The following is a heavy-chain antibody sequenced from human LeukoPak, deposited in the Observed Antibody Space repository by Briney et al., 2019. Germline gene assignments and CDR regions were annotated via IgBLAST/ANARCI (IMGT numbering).Heavy chain of an antibody. D-gene: IGHD1-26*01. J-gene: IGHJ3*02. V-gene: IGHV1-8*03. CDR3: ARGLWIVGATDDAFDI. Sequence: ASVKVSCKASGYTFTSYDINWVRQATGQGLEWMGWMNPNSGNTGYAQKFQGRVTITRNTSISTAYMELSSLRSEDTALYYCARGLWIVGATDDAFDIWGQGTMVTVSS. CDR1: GYTFTSYD. CDR2: MNPNSGNT.